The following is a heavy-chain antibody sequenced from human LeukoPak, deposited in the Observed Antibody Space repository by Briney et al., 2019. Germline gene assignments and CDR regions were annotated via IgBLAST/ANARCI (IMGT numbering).Heavy chain of an antibody. CDR1: GYTFTGYY. Sequence: ASVKVSCEASGYTFTGYYMHWVRQAPGQGLEWMGWINPNSGGTNYAQKFQGRVTMTRDTSISTAYMELSRLRSDDTAVYYCARAGGYSYGYPYYFDYWGQGTLVTVSS. J-gene: IGHJ4*02. CDR3: ARAGGYSYGYPYYFDY. D-gene: IGHD5-18*01. V-gene: IGHV1-2*02. CDR2: INPNSGGT.